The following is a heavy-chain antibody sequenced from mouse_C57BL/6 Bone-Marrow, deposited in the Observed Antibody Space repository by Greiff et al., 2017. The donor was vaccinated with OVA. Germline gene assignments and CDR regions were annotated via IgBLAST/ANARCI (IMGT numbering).Heavy chain of an antibody. CDR2: IHPTSGST. CDR3: ARWESYYAMDY. V-gene: IGHV1-64*01. CDR1: GYTFTSYW. J-gene: IGHJ4*01. D-gene: IGHD4-1*01. Sequence: VQLQQPGAELVKPGASVKLSCKASGYTFTSYWMHWVKQRPGQGLEWIGMIHPTSGSTNYNEKFKSKATLTVDKSSSTAYMQLSSLTSEDSAVYYCARWESYYAMDYWGQGTSVTVSS.